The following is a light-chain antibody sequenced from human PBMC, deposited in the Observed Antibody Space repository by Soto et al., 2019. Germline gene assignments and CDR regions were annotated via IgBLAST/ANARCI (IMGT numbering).Light chain of an antibody. CDR3: QTYDRSLSGLYV. Sequence: QSALTQPPSISGAPGQRVTISCTGSSSNIGAGSDVHWYHQLPGTAPKLLIYGNTNRPSAVPDRFSGSKSGTSASLAIAGLQTEDQGDYYCQTYDRSLSGLYVFGTGTKVTVL. CDR2: GNT. CDR1: SSNIGAGSD. J-gene: IGLJ1*01. V-gene: IGLV1-40*01.